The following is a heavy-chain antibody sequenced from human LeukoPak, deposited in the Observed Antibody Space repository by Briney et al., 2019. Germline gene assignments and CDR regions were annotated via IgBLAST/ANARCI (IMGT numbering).Heavy chain of an antibody. D-gene: IGHD2-2*01. J-gene: IGHJ6*02. CDR3: ARACSSTSFYLLTYYYGMDV. CDR1: GGSFSGYY. Sequence: PSETLSLTCVVYGGSFSGYYWSWIRQPPGKGLEWIGEINHSGSTNYNPSLKSRVTISVDTSKNQFSLKLSSVTAADTAVYYCARACSSTSFYLLTYYYGMDVWGQGTTVTVSS. CDR2: INHSGST. V-gene: IGHV4-34*01.